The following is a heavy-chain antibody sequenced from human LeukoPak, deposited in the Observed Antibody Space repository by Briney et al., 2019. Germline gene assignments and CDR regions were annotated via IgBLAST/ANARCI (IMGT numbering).Heavy chain of an antibody. CDR3: ARSGDYGSGSYWFDY. J-gene: IGHJ4*02. D-gene: IGHD3-10*01. Sequence: GASVKVSCKASGGTFSSYAISWVRQAPGQGLEWMGGIIPIFGTANYAQKFQDRVTITADESTSTAYMELSSLRSEDTAVYYCARSGDYGSGSYWFDYWGQGTLVTVSS. CDR1: GGTFSSYA. CDR2: IIPIFGTA. V-gene: IGHV1-69*13.